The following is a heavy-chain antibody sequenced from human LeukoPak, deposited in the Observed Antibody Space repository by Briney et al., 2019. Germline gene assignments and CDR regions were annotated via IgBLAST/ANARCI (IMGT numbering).Heavy chain of an antibody. CDR1: GGSISDYY. CDR3: ARRGGSPLGAFDI. Sequence: SETLSLTCTVSGGSISDYYWSWIRQPPGKGLEWIGYLYYSESAKYNPSLKSRVTVSVDTSKNQFSLKMTSVTAADTAVYYCARRGGSPLGAFDIWGQGTMVTVSS. V-gene: IGHV4-59*01. J-gene: IGHJ3*02. D-gene: IGHD1-26*01. CDR2: LYYSESA.